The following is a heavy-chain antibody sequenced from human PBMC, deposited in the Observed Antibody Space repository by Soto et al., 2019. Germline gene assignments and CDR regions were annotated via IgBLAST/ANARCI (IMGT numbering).Heavy chain of an antibody. CDR3: ARNAAIAVAAPPNYGMDV. Sequence: ASVKVSCKASGYTFTGYYMHWVRQAPGQGLEWMGWINPNSGGTNYAQKFQGRVTMTRDTSISTAYMELSRLRSDDTAVYYCARNAAIAVAAPPNYGMDVWGQGTTVTVSS. J-gene: IGHJ6*02. CDR1: GYTFTGYY. V-gene: IGHV1-2*02. CDR2: INPNSGGT. D-gene: IGHD6-19*01.